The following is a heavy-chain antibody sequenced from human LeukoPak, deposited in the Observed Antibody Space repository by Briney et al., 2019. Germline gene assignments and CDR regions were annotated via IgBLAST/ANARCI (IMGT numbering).Heavy chain of an antibody. CDR2: INWNGRST. J-gene: IGHJ1*01. CDR3: VRDDVGDYLEYIRH. CDR1: GFTFDHYG. Sequence: GGSLRLSCVASGFTFDHYGMSWVRQAPGKGLECVAGINWNGRSTDYADSVKGRFTVSRDDAENSLYLQMDSLRAEAKALYYCVRDDVGDYLEYIRHWGQGTLVTVSS. V-gene: IGHV3-20*04. D-gene: IGHD3-3*01.